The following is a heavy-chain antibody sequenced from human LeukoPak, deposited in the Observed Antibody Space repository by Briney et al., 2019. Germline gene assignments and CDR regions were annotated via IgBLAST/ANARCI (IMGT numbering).Heavy chain of an antibody. J-gene: IGHJ6*02. V-gene: IGHV3-15*01. CDR1: GFTFSNAW. Sequence: GGSLRLSCAASGFTFSNAWMSWVRQAPGKGLEWVGRIKSKTDGGTTDYAAPVKGRFTISRDDSKNTLYLQMNSLKTEDTAVYYCTRECSGGSCHRLSSRGMDVWGQGTTVTVSS. CDR3: TRECSGGSCHRLSSRGMDV. CDR2: IKSKTDGGTT. D-gene: IGHD2-15*01.